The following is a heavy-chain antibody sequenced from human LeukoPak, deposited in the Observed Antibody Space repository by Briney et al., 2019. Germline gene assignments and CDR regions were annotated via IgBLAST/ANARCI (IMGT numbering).Heavy chain of an antibody. V-gene: IGHV3-7*01. D-gene: IGHD5-12*01. CDR1: GFTFSNSW. CDR2: VNTDESEK. Sequence: PGGSLRLSCAVSGFTFSNSWMNWVRQAPGKGLEWVASVNTDESEKYYAGSVKARFTISRDNAKNSLYLQMISLRAEDTAVYYCARDEGYSKFDYWGQGTLVTVSS. J-gene: IGHJ4*02. CDR3: ARDEGYSKFDY.